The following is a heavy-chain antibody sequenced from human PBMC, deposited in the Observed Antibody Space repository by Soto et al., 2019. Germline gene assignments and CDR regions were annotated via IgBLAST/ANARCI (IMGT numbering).Heavy chain of an antibody. CDR2: IYYSGST. J-gene: IGHJ5*02. D-gene: IGHD3-10*01. CDR3: ARHFGPLYYNP. V-gene: IGHV4-39*01. Sequence: PGGSLRLSCAASGFTFSDYYMSWIRQAPGKGLEWIGSIYYSGSTYYNPSLKSRATISVDTSKNQFSLKMSSVTAADTAVYYCARHFGPLYYNPWGQGTLVTSPQ. CDR1: GFTFSDYY.